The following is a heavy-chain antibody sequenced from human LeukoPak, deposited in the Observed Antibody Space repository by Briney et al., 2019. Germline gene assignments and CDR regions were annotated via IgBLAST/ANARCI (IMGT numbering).Heavy chain of an antibody. D-gene: IGHD3-3*01. CDR1: GYSISSGYY. CDR2: ISHRGST. V-gene: IGHV4-38-2*02. CDR3: ARGAEYYAIWRGYAGYSDY. J-gene: IGHJ4*02. Sequence: SETLSLTCTVSGYSISSGYYWGWIRQPPGKGLEWVGSISHRGSTYYNPSLRSRITISLDRSKQKFSLKLTSVTAADTAVYFCARGAEYYAIWRGYAGYSDYWGQGISVTVSS.